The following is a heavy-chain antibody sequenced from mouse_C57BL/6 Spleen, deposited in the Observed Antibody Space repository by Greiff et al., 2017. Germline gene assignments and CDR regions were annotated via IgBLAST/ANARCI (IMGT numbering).Heavy chain of an antibody. CDR2: ISYDGSN. J-gene: IGHJ2*01. CDR3: ARDPLGRGYFDY. D-gene: IGHD4-1*01. CDR1: GYSITSGYY. Sequence: ESGPGLVKPSQSLSLTCSVTGYSITSGYYWNWIRQFPGNQLEWMGYISYDGSNNYNPSLKNRISITRDTSKNQFFLKLNAVTTEDTATYYCARDPLGRGYFDYWGQGTTLTVSS. V-gene: IGHV3-6*01.